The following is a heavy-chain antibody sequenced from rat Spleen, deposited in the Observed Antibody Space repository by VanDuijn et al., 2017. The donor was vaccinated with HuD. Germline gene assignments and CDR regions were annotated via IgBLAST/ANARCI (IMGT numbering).Heavy chain of an antibody. CDR1: GFSITSSYR. CDR3: ARHEFYNNYWYFDF. J-gene: IGHJ1*01. V-gene: IGHV3-3*01. D-gene: IGHD1-10*01. CDR2: INSAGSS. Sequence: EVQLQESGPGLVKPSQSLSLTCSVTGFSITSSYRWNWIRKFPGNKLEWMGYINSAGSSNYNPSLKSRISITRDTSKNQFFLQVNSVTTEDTATYYCARHEFYNNYWYFDFWGPGTMVTVSS.